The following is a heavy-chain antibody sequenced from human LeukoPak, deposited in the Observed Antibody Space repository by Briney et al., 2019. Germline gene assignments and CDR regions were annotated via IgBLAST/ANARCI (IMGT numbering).Heavy chain of an antibody. V-gene: IGHV1-69*04. Sequence: SVKVSCKASGGTFSSYAISWVRQAPGQGLEWMGRIIPILGIANYAQKFQGRVTITADKSTSTAYMELSSLRSEDTAVYYCARVGMDHYYYGMDVWGQGTTVTVSS. CDR2: IIPILGIA. CDR1: GGTFSSYA. D-gene: IGHD1-14*01. J-gene: IGHJ6*02. CDR3: ARVGMDHYYYGMDV.